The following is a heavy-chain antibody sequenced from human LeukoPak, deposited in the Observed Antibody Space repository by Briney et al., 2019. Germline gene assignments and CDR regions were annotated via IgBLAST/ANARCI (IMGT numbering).Heavy chain of an antibody. CDR3: ARHVPTGSSNAFDI. Sequence: SETLSLTCTVSGGSISSYYWSWIRQPPGKGLEWIGYIYYSGSTNYNPSLKSRVTISVDTSKNQFSLKLSSVTAADTAVYYCARHVPTGSSNAFDIWGQGTMVTVSS. J-gene: IGHJ3*02. CDR2: IYYSGST. D-gene: IGHD3-9*01. V-gene: IGHV4-59*01. CDR1: GGSISSYY.